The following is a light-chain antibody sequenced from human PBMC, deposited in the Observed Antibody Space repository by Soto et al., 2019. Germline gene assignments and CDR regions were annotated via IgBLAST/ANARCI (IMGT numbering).Light chain of an antibody. CDR1: SSDVGGYNR. J-gene: IGLJ2*01. CDR2: DVT. CDR3: CSYAGSYSWI. Sequence: QSALTQPPSVSGSPGQSVTISCTGTSSDVGGYNRVSWYQQPPGTAPKLIIYDVTKRPSGVPDRFSGSKSGNTASLTISGLHAEDEADYYCCSYAGSYSWIFGGGTKLTVL. V-gene: IGLV2-11*01.